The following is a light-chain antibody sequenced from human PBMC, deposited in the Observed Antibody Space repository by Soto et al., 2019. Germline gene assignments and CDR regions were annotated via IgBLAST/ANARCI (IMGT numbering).Light chain of an antibody. J-gene: IGKJ1*01. CDR2: KAA. CDR1: QSISNS. CDR3: QQYASFWT. V-gene: IGKV1-5*03. Sequence: DIQMTQSPSTLSASVGDRVTITCRATQSISNSLASYQQKPGKAPNLLIYKAASLETGLPSRFSGSGSGTEFTLTITSLQPDDSATYYCQQYASFWTFGQGTKVEIK.